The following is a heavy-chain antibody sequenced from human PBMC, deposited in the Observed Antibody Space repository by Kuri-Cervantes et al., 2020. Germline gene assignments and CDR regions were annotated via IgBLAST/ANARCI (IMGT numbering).Heavy chain of an antibody. CDR1: GFTFSDYY. V-gene: IGHV3-11*01. Sequence: LSLTCAASGFTFSDYYMSWIRQAPGKGLEWVSYISSSGSTIYYADSVKGRLTISRDNAKNSLYLQMNSLRAEDTAVYYCARGANWHFNPHFDYWGQGTLVTVSS. D-gene: IGHD1-7*01. CDR2: ISSSGSTI. CDR3: ARGANWHFNPHFDY. J-gene: IGHJ4*02.